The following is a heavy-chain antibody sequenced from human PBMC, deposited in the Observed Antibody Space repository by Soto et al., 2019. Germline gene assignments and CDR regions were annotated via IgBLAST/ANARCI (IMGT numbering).Heavy chain of an antibody. V-gene: IGHV3-21*01. CDR2: ISRTGDYI. CDR3: AGEYFAY. CDR1: GFTFSTYD. Sequence: EVQLVESGGGLVKPGGSLRLSCAVSGFTFSTYDMNWVRQAPGKGLEWVASISRTGDYIYYAESVKGRFTISRDDAGYSLHLQMSRLSVADTAVYYCAGEYFAYWGQGTLVTVSP. J-gene: IGHJ4*02.